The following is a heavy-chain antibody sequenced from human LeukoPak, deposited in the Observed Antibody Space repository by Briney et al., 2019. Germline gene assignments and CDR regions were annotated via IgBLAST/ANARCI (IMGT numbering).Heavy chain of an antibody. V-gene: IGHV3-23*01. J-gene: IGHJ4*02. D-gene: IGHD1-26*01. CDR2: ISGSGGST. CDR1: GFTFSSYG. Sequence: GGTLRLYCAAAGFTFSSYGMSWVRQAPGKGLEWVSAISGSGGSTYYADSVKGRFTISRDNAKNSLYLQMNSLRAEDTAVYYCARERGRYSGSYPDYWGQGTLVTVSS. CDR3: ARERGRYSGSYPDY.